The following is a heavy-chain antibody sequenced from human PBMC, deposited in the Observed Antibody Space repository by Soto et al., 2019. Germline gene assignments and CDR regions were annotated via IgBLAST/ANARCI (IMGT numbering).Heavy chain of an antibody. V-gene: IGHV3-33*01. D-gene: IGHD6-19*01. Sequence: PGGSLRLSCAASGFTFSSYGMHWVRQAPGKGLEWVAVIWYDGSNKYYADSAKGRFTISSDNSKNTLYLQMNSLRAEDTAVYYCARDSMFIAVAGTRVYYYYYMDVWGKGTTVTVSS. CDR3: ARDSMFIAVAGTRVYYYYYMDV. J-gene: IGHJ6*03. CDR2: IWYDGSNK. CDR1: GFTFSSYG.